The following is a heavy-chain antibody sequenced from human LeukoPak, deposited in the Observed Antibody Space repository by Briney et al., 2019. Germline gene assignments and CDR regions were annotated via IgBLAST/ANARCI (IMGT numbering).Heavy chain of an antibody. Sequence: ASVKVSCKASGYTFTSYYMHWVRQAPGQGLEWMGIINPSGGSTSYAQKFQGRVTMTRDTSTSTVYMELSGLRSEDTAVYYCARVHDLYYYDSSGFDYWGQGTLVTVSS. J-gene: IGHJ4*02. CDR2: INPSGGST. V-gene: IGHV1-46*01. CDR3: ARVHDLYYYDSSGFDY. D-gene: IGHD3-22*01. CDR1: GYTFTSYY.